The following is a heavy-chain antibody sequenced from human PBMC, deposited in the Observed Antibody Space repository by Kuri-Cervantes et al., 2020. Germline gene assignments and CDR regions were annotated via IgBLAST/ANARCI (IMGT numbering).Heavy chain of an antibody. D-gene: IGHD3-9*01. J-gene: IGHJ5*02. Sequence: LRLSCTVSGGSISSSSYYWGWIRQPPGKGLEWIGYIYYSGSTYYNPSLKSRVTISVDTSKNQFSLKLSSVTAADTAVYYCARVRSILTGYYQYNWFDPWGQGTLVTVSS. CDR2: IYYSGST. CDR3: ARVRSILTGYYQYNWFDP. CDR1: GGSISSSSYY. V-gene: IGHV4-30-4*08.